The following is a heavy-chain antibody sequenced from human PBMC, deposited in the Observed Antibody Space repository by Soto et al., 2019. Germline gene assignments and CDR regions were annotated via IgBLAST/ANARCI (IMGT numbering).Heavy chain of an antibody. V-gene: IGHV3-23*01. CDR3: ARGRGDFDKSYFDS. D-gene: IGHD4-17*01. CDR1: GFTFTNYA. Sequence: GGSLRLSWAASGFTFTNYAVNWVRRTPGKGLEWVSSIIGSGVNTYHADSVKGRFAISRDNAKNSLYLQMNSLRDEDTAVYYCARGRGDFDKSYFDSWGQGTLVTVSS. J-gene: IGHJ4*02. CDR2: IIGSGVNT.